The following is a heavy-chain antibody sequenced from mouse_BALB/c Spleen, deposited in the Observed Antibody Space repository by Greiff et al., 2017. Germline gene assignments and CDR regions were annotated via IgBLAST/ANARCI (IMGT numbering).Heavy chain of an antibody. J-gene: IGHJ1*01. Sequence: QVQLQQSGAELVKPGASVKLSCKASGYTFTGYYIHWVKQRPEQGLEWIGWISRDNGDTKYKQKFKGKATLTTDKSSSTAYMQLSSLTSEDSAVYYCAREDGCDGSQWYFDVWGEGTTVTVSS. CDR3: AREDGCDGSQWYFDV. V-gene: IGHV1-66*01. CDR2: ISRDNGDT. D-gene: IGHD2-2*01. CDR1: GYTFTGYY.